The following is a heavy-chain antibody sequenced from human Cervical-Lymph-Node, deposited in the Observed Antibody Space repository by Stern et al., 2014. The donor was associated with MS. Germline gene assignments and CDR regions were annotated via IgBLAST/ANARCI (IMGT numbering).Heavy chain of an antibody. CDR3: ARKGEAYYYDSSGYYFDY. CDR1: GGTFSSYA. D-gene: IGHD3-22*01. V-gene: IGHV1-69*01. Sequence: VQLVESGAEVKKPGSSVKVSCKASGGTFSSYAISWVRQAPGQGLEWMGGIIPILGTVNYAQKFQGRVTITADESTSTAYMELSSLRSEDTAVYYCARKGEAYYYDSSGYYFDYWGQGTLVTVSS. J-gene: IGHJ4*02. CDR2: IIPILGTV.